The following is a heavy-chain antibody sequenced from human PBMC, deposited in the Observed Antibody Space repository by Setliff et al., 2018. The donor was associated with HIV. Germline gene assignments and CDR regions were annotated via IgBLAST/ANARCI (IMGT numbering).Heavy chain of an antibody. Sequence: ASVKVSCKASGGTFSRYTISWVRQAPGQGLEWMAIINPSGGSTSYAQKFQGRVTMTRDTSTSTVYMELSRLKSEDTAVYYCVRGYWTITAAERLFDYWGQGTLVTVSS. CDR3: VRGYWTITAAERLFDY. CDR2: INPSGGST. D-gene: IGHD6-13*01. J-gene: IGHJ4*02. V-gene: IGHV1-46*01. CDR1: GGTFSRYT.